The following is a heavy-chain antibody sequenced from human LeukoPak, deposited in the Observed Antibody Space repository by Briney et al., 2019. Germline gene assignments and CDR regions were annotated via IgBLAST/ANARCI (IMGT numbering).Heavy chain of an antibody. CDR2: ITGSGGST. V-gene: IGHV3-23*01. Sequence: RGSLRLSCAPSGFTFDNFAMTWVRQAPGKGLEWVSEITGSGGSTYYADSVKGRFTISRDNSKNTLYLQMNSLRAEDTAVYYCVSPVRDYWGQGTLVTVSS. CDR1: GFTFDNFA. CDR3: VSPVRDY. J-gene: IGHJ4*02.